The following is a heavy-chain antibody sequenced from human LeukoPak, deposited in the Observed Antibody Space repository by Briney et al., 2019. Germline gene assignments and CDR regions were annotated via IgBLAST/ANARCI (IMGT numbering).Heavy chain of an antibody. Sequence: GGSLRLSCAASGFTFSSYGMHWVRQAPGKGLEWVAVISYDGSNKYYADPVKGRFTISRDNSKNTLYLQMNSLRAEDTAVYYCAKAWSGTVGFDIWGQGTVVTVSS. CDR3: AKAWSGTVGFDI. J-gene: IGHJ3*02. D-gene: IGHD3/OR15-3a*01. V-gene: IGHV3-30*18. CDR1: GFTFSSYG. CDR2: ISYDGSNK.